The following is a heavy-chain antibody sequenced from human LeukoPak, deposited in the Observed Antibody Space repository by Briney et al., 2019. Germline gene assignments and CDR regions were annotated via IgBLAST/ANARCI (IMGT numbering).Heavy chain of an antibody. CDR1: GFSFNTHA. Sequence: GGSLRLSCATSGFSFNTHAMTWVRQAPGKGLEWVANVQHIGGETYYVDSVKGRFTISRDNAKNSVYLQMNSLGADDTAVYYCATYSILNAREFRYWGQGTLVTVTS. J-gene: IGHJ1*01. CDR3: ATYSILNAREFRY. D-gene: IGHD4-11*01. V-gene: IGHV3-7*01. CDR2: VQHIGGET.